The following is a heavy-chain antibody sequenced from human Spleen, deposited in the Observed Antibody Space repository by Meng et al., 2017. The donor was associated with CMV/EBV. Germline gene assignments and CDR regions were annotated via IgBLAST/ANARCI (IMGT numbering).Heavy chain of an antibody. J-gene: IGHJ4*02. Sequence: SLKISCTASGFIFHDYTMHWVRQAPGKGLEWVSGINWNSDNIFYADSVKGRFTISRDNAKNSLYLQMNSLRAEDTALYYCAKDVVGAATTYYFDYWGQGTLVTVSS. CDR1: GFIFHDYT. CDR2: INWNSDNI. CDR3: AKDVVGAATTYYFDY. V-gene: IGHV3-9*01. D-gene: IGHD4-11*01.